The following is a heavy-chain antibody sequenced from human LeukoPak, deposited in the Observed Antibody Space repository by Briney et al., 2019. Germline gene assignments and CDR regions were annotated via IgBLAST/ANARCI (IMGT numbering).Heavy chain of an antibody. CDR2: IIPIFGIA. J-gene: IGHJ4*02. Sequence: ASVKVSCKASGGTFSSYAISWVRQAPGKGLEWMGRIIPIFGIANYAQKFQGRVTITADKSTSTAYMELSSLRSEDTAVYYCARDTDYNYYDSSGYYQPNFDYWGQGTLVTVSS. CDR1: GGTFSSYA. D-gene: IGHD3-22*01. V-gene: IGHV1-69*04. CDR3: ARDTDYNYYDSSGYYQPNFDY.